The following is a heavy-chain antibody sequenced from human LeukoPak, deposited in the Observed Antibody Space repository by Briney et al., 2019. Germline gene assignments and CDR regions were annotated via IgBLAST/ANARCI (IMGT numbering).Heavy chain of an antibody. Sequence: KPSETLSLTCTVSGGSISSYYWSWIRQPPGKGLEWIGYIYYSGSTNYNPSLKSRVTISVDTSKNQFSLKLSSVTAADTAVYYCARVGLLYNWNDIEGKFDYWGQGTLVTVSS. V-gene: IGHV4-59*12. D-gene: IGHD1-1*01. CDR1: GGSISSYY. CDR3: ARVGLLYNWNDIEGKFDY. CDR2: IYYSGST. J-gene: IGHJ4*02.